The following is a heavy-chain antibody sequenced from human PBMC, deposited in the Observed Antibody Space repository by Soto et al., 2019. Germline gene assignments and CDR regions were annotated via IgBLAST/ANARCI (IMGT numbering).Heavy chain of an antibody. J-gene: IGHJ4*02. D-gene: IGHD3-22*01. CDR1: GFTFSSYE. Sequence: ESGGGLVQPGGSLRLSCAASGFTFSSYEMNWVRQAPGKGLEWVSYISSSGSSIYYADSVKGRFTISRDNAKNSLYLQMNSLRAEDTAVYYCARDSRYYDSSDYFDYWGQGTLVTVSS. V-gene: IGHV3-48*03. CDR2: ISSSGSSI. CDR3: ARDSRYYDSSDYFDY.